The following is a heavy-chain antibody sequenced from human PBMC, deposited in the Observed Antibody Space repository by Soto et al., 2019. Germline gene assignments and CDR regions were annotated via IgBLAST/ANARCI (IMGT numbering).Heavy chain of an antibody. Sequence: EVQVVESGGGLVQPGGSLRLSCAASGFTFRTYWLSWVRQVPGKGLEWVANINLHGSEKNYVDSLKGRFTISRDNARSSLYLQMSSLRAEDTALYYCARDGSTSWYSYDYHGMDVWGQGTTVTVSS. CDR2: INLHGSEK. D-gene: IGHD5-18*01. V-gene: IGHV3-7*05. CDR1: GFTFRTYW. CDR3: ARDGSTSWYSYDYHGMDV. J-gene: IGHJ6*02.